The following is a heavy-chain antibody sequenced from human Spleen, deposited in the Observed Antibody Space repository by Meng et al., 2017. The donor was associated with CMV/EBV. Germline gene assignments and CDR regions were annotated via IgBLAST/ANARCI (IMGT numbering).Heavy chain of an antibody. D-gene: IGHD3-10*01. CDR3: ARDSGSGNYYYYGMDV. Sequence: GGFLRLSCAASGFSFGAYGLHWVRQAPGKGLEWVASISYDGNSKNYTDSVKGQFTISRDKTKKTVYLEMRNLRLEDTAAYYCARDSGSGNYYYYGMDVWGQGTTVTVSS. CDR2: ISYDGNSK. V-gene: IGHV3-30-3*01. J-gene: IGHJ6*02. CDR1: GFSFGAYG.